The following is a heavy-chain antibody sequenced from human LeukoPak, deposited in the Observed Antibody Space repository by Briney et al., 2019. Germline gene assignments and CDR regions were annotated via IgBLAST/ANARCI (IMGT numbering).Heavy chain of an antibody. D-gene: IGHD5-18*01. Sequence: QPGGSLRLSCAASGFTFSSYILTCIRQAPGKGLEWVSYTDSRNTIYYTDSVKGRFTISRDNAKNSLYLQMNSLRVEDTALYYCARVFYTYGPYYFDYWGQGTLVTVSS. CDR2: TDSRNTI. V-gene: IGHV3-48*01. J-gene: IGHJ4*02. CDR3: ARVFYTYGPYYFDY. CDR1: GFTFSSYI.